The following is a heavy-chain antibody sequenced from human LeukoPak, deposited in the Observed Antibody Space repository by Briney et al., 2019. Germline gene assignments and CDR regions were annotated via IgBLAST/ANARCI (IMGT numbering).Heavy chain of an antibody. Sequence: GGSLRLSCAASGFTFSNAWMSWVRQAPGKGLEWVGRIKSTTDGGTTDYAAPVKGRFTISRDDSKNTLYLQMNTLKTEDTAVYYCTRRNAVVRGIISQFDSWGQGTLVTVSS. D-gene: IGHD3-10*01. CDR1: GFTFSNAW. J-gene: IGHJ4*02. CDR3: TRRNAVVRGIISQFDS. CDR2: IKSTTDGGTT. V-gene: IGHV3-15*01.